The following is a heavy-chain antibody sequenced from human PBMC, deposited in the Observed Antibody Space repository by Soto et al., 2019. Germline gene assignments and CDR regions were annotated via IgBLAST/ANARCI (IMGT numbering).Heavy chain of an antibody. CDR2: IYYSGGST. D-gene: IGHD1-1*01. Sequence: QVQLQESGPGLVRPSQTLSLTCTVSGASIRSGGHYWSWVRQRPGKGLEWIGYIYYSGGSTFYNPSLTSRVSISLDISDNQSSLKLSSVTAADTAVYYCARAGLLTGTTGSYLDLCGRGTLVTVAS. CDR1: GASIRSGGHY. J-gene: IGHJ2*01. V-gene: IGHV4-31*03. CDR3: ARAGLLTGTTGSYLDL.